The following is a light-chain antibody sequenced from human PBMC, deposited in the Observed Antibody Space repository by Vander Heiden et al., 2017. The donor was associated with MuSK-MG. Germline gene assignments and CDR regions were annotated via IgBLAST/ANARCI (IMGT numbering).Light chain of an antibody. V-gene: IGLV3-21*02. CDR1: NIGGKS. Sequence: SYVLTQPPSESVAPGQTARVTCGGDNIGGKSVHWYQQKPGQAPVLVVYDDSDRPSGIPERFSGSNSGNTATLTISRVEAGDEADYYCHVWDSSSDQVFGTGTKVTVL. CDR2: DDS. CDR3: HVWDSSSDQV. J-gene: IGLJ1*01.